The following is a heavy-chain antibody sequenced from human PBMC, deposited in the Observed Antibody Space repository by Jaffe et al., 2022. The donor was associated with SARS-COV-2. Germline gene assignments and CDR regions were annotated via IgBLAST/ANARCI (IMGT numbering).Heavy chain of an antibody. Sequence: EVQLVESGGGLIQPGGSLRLSCAASGFTVSSNYMSWVRQAPGKGLEWVSVIYSGGSTYYADSVKGRFTISRDNSKNTLYLQMNSLRAEDTAVYYCASRGGPVGATINYYYYGMDVWGQGTTVTVSS. V-gene: IGHV3-53*01. D-gene: IGHD1-26*01. CDR3: ASRGGPVGATINYYYYGMDV. CDR2: IYSGGST. CDR1: GFTVSSNY. J-gene: IGHJ6*02.